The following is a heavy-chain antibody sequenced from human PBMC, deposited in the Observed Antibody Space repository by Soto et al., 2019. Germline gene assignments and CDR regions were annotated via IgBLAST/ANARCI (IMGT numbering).Heavy chain of an antibody. Sequence: GGSLRLSCAASGFTVSSKYMSWVRQAPGKGLEWVSLIQSGGPTYYADSVKGRFTISRDTSENTVHLQMDSLRAEDTAVYYCARDDVLCDGGRCYGVPLDVWGKVSQVTVCS. J-gene: IGHJ6*04. D-gene: IGHD2-15*01. CDR3: ARDDVLCDGGRCYGVPLDV. CDR1: GFTVSSKY. V-gene: IGHV3-66*01. CDR2: IQSGGPT.